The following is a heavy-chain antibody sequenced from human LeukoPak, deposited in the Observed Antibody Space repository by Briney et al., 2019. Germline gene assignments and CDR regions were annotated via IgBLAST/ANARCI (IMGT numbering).Heavy chain of an antibody. Sequence: SETLSLTCTVSGGSISSSSYYWGWIRQPPGKGLEWIGSIYYSGSTYYNPSLKSRVTISVDTSKNQFSLKLSSVTAADTAVYYCARHQFSSGFRYWGQGALVTVSS. CDR2: IYYSGST. J-gene: IGHJ4*02. V-gene: IGHV4-39*01. CDR3: ARHQFSSGFRY. CDR1: GGSISSSSYY. D-gene: IGHD6-25*01.